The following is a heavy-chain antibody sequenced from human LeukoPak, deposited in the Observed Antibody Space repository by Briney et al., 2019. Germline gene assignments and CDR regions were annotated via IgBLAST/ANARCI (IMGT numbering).Heavy chain of an antibody. CDR2: INPSGGST. J-gene: IGHJ4*02. D-gene: IGHD4-17*01. CDR1: GYTFTSYY. CDR3: ARERTSEDGDYSTFDY. Sequence: GASVKVSCKASGYTFTSYYMHWVRQAPGRGLEWMGIINPSGGSTSYAQKFQGRVTMTRDTSTSTVYMELSSLRSEDTAVYYCARERTSEDGDYSTFDYWGQGTLVTVSS. V-gene: IGHV1-46*03.